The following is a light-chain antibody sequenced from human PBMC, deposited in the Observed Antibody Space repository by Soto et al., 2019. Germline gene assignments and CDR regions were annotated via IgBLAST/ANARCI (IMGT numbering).Light chain of an antibody. Sequence: QSALTQPASVSGSPGQSITLSCSGTSSDVGGDNYVSWYQQNPGKAPKVMIYDISSRPSGVSDRFSGSKSGNTASLTISGLQAEDEGDYYCSSFTGSRALIFGGGTKLTVL. CDR3: SSFTGSRALI. V-gene: IGLV2-14*01. J-gene: IGLJ2*01. CDR2: DIS. CDR1: SSDVGGDNY.